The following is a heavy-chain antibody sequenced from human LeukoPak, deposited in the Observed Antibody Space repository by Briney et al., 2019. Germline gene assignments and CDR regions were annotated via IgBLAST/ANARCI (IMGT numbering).Heavy chain of an antibody. D-gene: IGHD6-13*01. CDR3: AKDYLGGAAAGTFDY. J-gene: IGHJ4*02. CDR1: GFTFSSYA. CDR2: ISGTGGST. Sequence: GGSLRLSCAASGFTFSSYAVNWVRQAPGKGLEWVSAISGTGGSTYYADSVKGRFTISRDNSKNTLYPQMNSLRVEDTALYYCAKDYLGGAAAGTFDYWGQGTLVTVSS. V-gene: IGHV3-23*01.